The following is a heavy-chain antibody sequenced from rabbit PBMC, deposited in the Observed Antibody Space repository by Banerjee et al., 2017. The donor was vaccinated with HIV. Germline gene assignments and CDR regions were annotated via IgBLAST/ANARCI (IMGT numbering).Heavy chain of an antibody. V-gene: IGHV1S45*01. Sequence: QEQLVESGGGLVQPGGSLKLSCTASGFSFSSGYDMCWVRQAPGKGLEWIACIYAGVSGSTYYASWAKGRFTISKTSSTTVTLQMTSLTAADTATYFCARGSSDYHYFNLWGQGTLVTVS. CDR1: GFSFSSGYD. D-gene: IGHD1-1*01. CDR2: IYAGVSGST. CDR3: ARGSSDYHYFNL. J-gene: IGHJ4*01.